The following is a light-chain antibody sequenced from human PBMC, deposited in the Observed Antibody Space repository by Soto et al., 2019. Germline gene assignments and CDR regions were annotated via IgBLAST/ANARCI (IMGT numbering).Light chain of an antibody. CDR3: QQYGTSPKT. CDR2: GAS. CDR1: QSVTYSY. V-gene: IGKV3-20*01. J-gene: IGKJ1*01. Sequence: EVVLTQSPGTLSLSPGERATLSCRASQSVTYSYLAWYQQKPGQAPRLLIYGASNRATGIPDRFSGSGSGPDFTLTISGLEPEDSAVYYCQQYGTSPKTFGQGTKVEI.